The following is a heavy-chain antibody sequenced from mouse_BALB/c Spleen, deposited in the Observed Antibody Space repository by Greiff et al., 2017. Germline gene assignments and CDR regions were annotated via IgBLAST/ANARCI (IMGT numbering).Heavy chain of an antibody. J-gene: IGHJ2*01. Sequence: VQLKQSGPELVKPGASVKISCKASGYSFTGYFMNWVMQSHGKSLEWIGRINPYNGDTFYNQKFKGKATLTVDKSSSTAHMELRSLASEDSAVYYCARRRGDYAFDYWGQGTTLTVSS. CDR3: ARRRGDYAFDY. D-gene: IGHD2-4*01. CDR2: INPYNGDT. V-gene: IGHV1-20*02. CDR1: GYSFTGYF.